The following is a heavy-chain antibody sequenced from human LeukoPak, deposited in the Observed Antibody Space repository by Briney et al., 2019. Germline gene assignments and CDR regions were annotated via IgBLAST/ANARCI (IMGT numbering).Heavy chain of an antibody. Sequence: PGRSLRLSCAASGFTFSRFGMHWVRQAPGKGLEWVAVILDDGSNKYYADSVKGRFTISRDNSKNTLFLQMNSLRAEDTAVYYCARHDSSYYYGSGTPPHWFDPWGQGTLVTVSS. CDR2: ILDDGSNK. CDR3: ARHDSSYYYGSGTPPHWFDP. CDR1: GFTFSRFG. V-gene: IGHV3-30*03. J-gene: IGHJ5*02. D-gene: IGHD3-10*01.